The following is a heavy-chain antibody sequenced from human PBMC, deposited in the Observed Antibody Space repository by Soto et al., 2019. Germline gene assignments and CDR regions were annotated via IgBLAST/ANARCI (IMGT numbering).Heavy chain of an antibody. CDR2: INGDNGNT. Sequence: ASVKVSCKASVYTFSTYAMHWLRLAPGQRLEWMGWINGDNGNTRYSQKFQGRVTITRDTSASTAYMELSSLRSEDTAVYYCARDPHYYDTTGYCLDYWGQGTLVTVSS. V-gene: IGHV1-3*01. CDR3: ARDPHYYDTTGYCLDY. CDR1: VYTFSTYA. J-gene: IGHJ4*02. D-gene: IGHD3-22*01.